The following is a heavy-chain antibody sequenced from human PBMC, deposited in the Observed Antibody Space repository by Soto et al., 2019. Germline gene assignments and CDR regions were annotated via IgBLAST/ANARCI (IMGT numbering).Heavy chain of an antibody. CDR1: GGTFNNYA. CDR3: ASFDGTLVRGGRSSPYEMDV. D-gene: IGHD3-10*01. V-gene: IGHV1-69*01. Sequence: QVLLVQSGPEVKKPGSSVKVSCKASGGTFNNYAINWVRQAPGKGLEWMGGIIPTFGTGNHAQKFQGRVTITADESTTTAYTELNSLRSEATAIYYCASFDGTLVRGGRSSPYEMDVWGQGTTVIVSS. CDR2: IIPTFGTG. J-gene: IGHJ6*02.